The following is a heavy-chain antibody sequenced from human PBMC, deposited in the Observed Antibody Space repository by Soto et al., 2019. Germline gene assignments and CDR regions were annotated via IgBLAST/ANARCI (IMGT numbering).Heavy chain of an antibody. J-gene: IGHJ4*02. Sequence: QVQLQESGPGLVKPSETLSLTCTVSGGSIRPYYWSWIRQPPGKGLEWIGYIYYTGSTNYISSLKSRVTMSLDTSKNQVSLKLNSVTAADTALYYCARGSPMSSSFPLDSWGQGTLVAVSS. CDR3: ARGSPMSSSFPLDS. V-gene: IGHV4-59*01. D-gene: IGHD6-6*01. CDR1: GGSIRPYY. CDR2: IYYTGST.